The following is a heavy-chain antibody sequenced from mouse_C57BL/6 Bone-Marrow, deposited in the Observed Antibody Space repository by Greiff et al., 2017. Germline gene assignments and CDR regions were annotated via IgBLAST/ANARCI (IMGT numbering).Heavy chain of an antibody. Sequence: VQLQQSGAELVRPGASVKLSCTASGFNFKDYYIHWVKQRPEQGLEWIGWIDPEIGDTEYASKFQGKATITSDTSSNTAYLQLSSLTSEDAAVYYCSSFEGNYCDFWGQGTPPTVAS. CDR3: SSFEGNYCDF. CDR2: IDPEIGDT. CDR1: GFNFKDYY. J-gene: IGHJ2*01. V-gene: IGHV14-4*01.